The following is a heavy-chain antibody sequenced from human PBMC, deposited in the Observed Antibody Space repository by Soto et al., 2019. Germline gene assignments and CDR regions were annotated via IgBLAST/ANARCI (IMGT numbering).Heavy chain of an antibody. V-gene: IGHV1-69*12. D-gene: IGHD3-3*01. CDR3: ARERGVLDWYNWFDT. Sequence: QVQLVQSGAEVKKPGSSVKVSCKASGGTFSSYAISWVRQAPGHGLEWMGGIIPIFGTANYAQKFQGRVTITAEESTSTAYMELSRLRSEDTAVYDCARERGVLDWYNWFDTWGQGTLVAVSS. CDR2: IIPIFGTA. CDR1: GGTFSSYA. J-gene: IGHJ5*02.